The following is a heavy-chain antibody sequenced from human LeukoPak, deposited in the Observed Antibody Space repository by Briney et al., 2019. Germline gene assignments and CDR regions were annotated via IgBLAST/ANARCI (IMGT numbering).Heavy chain of an antibody. D-gene: IGHD3-10*01. CDR3: AKDSATYGRFDY. Sequence: KTGRSLRLSCAASGPTFSSYGMSWVRQAPGKGLEWVSAISGSGRNTYYADPVKGRFSISRDNSKNTLYLQMNSLRAEDTAVYFCAKDSATYGRFDYWGQGSLVTVSS. CDR2: ISGSGRNT. CDR1: GPTFSSYG. J-gene: IGHJ4*02. V-gene: IGHV3-23*01.